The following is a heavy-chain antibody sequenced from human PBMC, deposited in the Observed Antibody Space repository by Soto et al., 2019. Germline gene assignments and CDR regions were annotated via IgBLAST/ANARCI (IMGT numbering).Heavy chain of an antibody. CDR3: ARAGPPRRYSYGYDY. CDR2: INPNIGGT. Sequence: ASVKVSCKASGYTFTGYYMHWVRQAPGQGPEWMGWINPNIGGTNYAQKFQGRVTMTRDXXXSXXXXXLXXLXXDDXAVYYCARAGPPRRYSYGYDYWGQGTLVTVSS. D-gene: IGHD5-18*01. V-gene: IGHV1-2*02. CDR1: GYTFTGYY. J-gene: IGHJ4*02.